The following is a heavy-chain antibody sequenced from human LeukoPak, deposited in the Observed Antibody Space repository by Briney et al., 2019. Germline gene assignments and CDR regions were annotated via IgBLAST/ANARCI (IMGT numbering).Heavy chain of an antibody. D-gene: IGHD6-13*01. V-gene: IGHV3-30*03. Sequence: GGSLRLSCAASGFTFSSYGMHWVRQAPGKGLEWVAVISYDGSNKYYADSVKGRFTISRDNSKNTLYLQMNSLRAEDTAVYYCARASAWYSSSWYRFDYWGQGTLVTVSS. CDR1: GFTFSSYG. J-gene: IGHJ4*02. CDR2: ISYDGSNK. CDR3: ARASAWYSSSWYRFDY.